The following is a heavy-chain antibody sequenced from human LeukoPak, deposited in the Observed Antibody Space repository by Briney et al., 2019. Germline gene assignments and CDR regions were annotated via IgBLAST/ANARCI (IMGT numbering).Heavy chain of an antibody. Sequence: PSETLSLTCTVSGGSISSYYWSWIRQPPGKGLEWIGYIYYSGSTNYNPSLKSRVTISVDTSKNQFSLKLSSVTAADTAVYYCARDKGRDVYNYWFDYWVQGTLVTVPS. J-gene: IGHJ4*02. CDR2: IYYSGST. CDR1: GGSISSYY. CDR3: ARDKGRDVYNYWFDY. D-gene: IGHD5-24*01. V-gene: IGHV4-59*01.